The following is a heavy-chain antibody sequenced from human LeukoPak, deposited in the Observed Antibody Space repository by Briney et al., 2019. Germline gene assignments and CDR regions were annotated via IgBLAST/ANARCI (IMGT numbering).Heavy chain of an antibody. J-gene: IGHJ4*02. CDR1: GGSISSYY. Sequence: PSETLSLTCTVSGGSISSYYWSWIRQPPGKGLEWIGYIYYTGTTTYNPSLKSRVTLSIDTSKNQFSLKLSSVTAADTAVYYCARIAAKVKYYFDYWGQGTLVTVSS. D-gene: IGHD6-13*01. CDR3: ARIAAKVKYYFDY. V-gene: IGHV4-59*13. CDR2: IYYTGTT.